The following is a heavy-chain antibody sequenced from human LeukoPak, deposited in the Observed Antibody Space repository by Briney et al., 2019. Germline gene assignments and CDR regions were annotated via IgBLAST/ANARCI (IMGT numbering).Heavy chain of an antibody. Sequence: PGGSLRLSCAASGFTFRSFEMNWVRQAPGKGLEWLSYIGPIGSPIYYADSVKGRFTISRDNARNSLCLQMNSLRVEDTAVYYCASFYDSSGRDYWGQGTLVTVSS. D-gene: IGHD3-22*01. CDR1: GFTFRSFE. V-gene: IGHV3-48*03. CDR3: ASFYDSSGRDY. CDR2: IGPIGSPI. J-gene: IGHJ4*02.